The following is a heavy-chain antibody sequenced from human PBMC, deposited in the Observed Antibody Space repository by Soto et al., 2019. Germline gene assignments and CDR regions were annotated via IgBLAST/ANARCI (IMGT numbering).Heavy chain of an antibody. CDR3: ARAGYSSSWYAASSGWYLLDY. CDR2: IYYSGST. V-gene: IGHV4-59*01. D-gene: IGHD6-13*01. Sequence: KPSETLSLTCTVSGGSISSYYWSWIRQPPGKGLEWIGYIYYSGSTNYNPSLKSRVTISVDTSKNQFSLKLSSVTAADTAVYYCARAGYSSSWYAASSGWYLLDYWGQGTLVTVSS. CDR1: GGSISSYY. J-gene: IGHJ4*02.